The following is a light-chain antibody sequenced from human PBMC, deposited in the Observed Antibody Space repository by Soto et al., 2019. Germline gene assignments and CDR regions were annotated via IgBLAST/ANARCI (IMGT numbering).Light chain of an antibody. Sequence: IQLTQSPSSLSASVGDGVTITCRASQGISSYLAWYQQKAGKAPKLLIYEVSTLQSGVPSRFSGSGSGTDFTLTISSLQPEDFATYYCQQDLRPPLTFGPGTKVDI. CDR2: EVS. J-gene: IGKJ3*01. CDR1: QGISSY. CDR3: QQDLRPPLT. V-gene: IGKV1-9*01.